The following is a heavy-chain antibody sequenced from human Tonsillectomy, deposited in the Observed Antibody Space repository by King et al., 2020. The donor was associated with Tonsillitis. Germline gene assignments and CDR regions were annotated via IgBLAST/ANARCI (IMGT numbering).Heavy chain of an antibody. Sequence: VQLVETGGGLIQPGGSLRLSCAASGFTVSSNYMSWVRQAPGKGLEWVSVIYSGGSTYYADSVKGRFTISRDNSKNTLYLQMNSLRAEDTAVYYCARARGYCSSTSCYEYMDWYFDLWGRGTLVTVSS. V-gene: IGHV3-53*02. D-gene: IGHD2-2*01. CDR3: ARARGYCSSTSCYEYMDWYFDL. CDR1: GFTVSSNY. CDR2: IYSGGST. J-gene: IGHJ2*01.